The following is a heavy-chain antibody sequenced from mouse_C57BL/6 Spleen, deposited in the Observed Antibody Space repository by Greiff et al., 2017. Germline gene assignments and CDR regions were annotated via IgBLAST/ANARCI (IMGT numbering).Heavy chain of an antibody. D-gene: IGHD2-5*01. V-gene: IGHV2-9-1*01. J-gene: IGHJ1*03. CDR2: IWTGGGT. CDR1: GFSLTSYA. Sequence: QVQLKESGPGLVAPSQSLSITCTVSGFSLTSYAISWVRQPPGQGLEWLGVIWTGGGTNYNSALKSRLSISKDNSKSQVFLKMNSLQTDDTARYYCDRNTFYSNYRYWYFDVWGTGTTVTVSS. CDR3: DRNTFYSNYRYWYFDV.